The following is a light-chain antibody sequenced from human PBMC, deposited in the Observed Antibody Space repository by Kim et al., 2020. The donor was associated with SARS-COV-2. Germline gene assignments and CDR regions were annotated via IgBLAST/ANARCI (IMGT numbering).Light chain of an antibody. Sequence: RATSSCKSSQSVLYSSNNQNYLAWYQQKPGQPPKVLIYWASTRESGVPDRFSGSGSATDFTLTISSLQAEDVAIYYCQQYFATPYTFGQGTKLEI. CDR3: QQYFATPYT. CDR2: WAS. V-gene: IGKV4-1*01. J-gene: IGKJ2*01. CDR1: QSVLYSSNNQNY.